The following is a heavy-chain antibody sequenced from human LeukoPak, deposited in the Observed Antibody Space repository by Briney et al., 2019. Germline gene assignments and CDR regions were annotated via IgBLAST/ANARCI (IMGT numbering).Heavy chain of an antibody. CDR1: GGTFSSYA. CDR3: ARGREKVVVAAYPLYYYYGMDA. V-gene: IGHV1-69*13. D-gene: IGHD2-15*01. Sequence: SVKVSCKASGGTFSSYAISWVRQAPGQGLEWMGGIIPIFGTANYAQKFQGRVTITADESTSTAYMELSSLRSEDTAVYYCARGREKVVVAAYPLYYYYGMDAWGQGTTVTVSS. J-gene: IGHJ6*02. CDR2: IIPIFGTA.